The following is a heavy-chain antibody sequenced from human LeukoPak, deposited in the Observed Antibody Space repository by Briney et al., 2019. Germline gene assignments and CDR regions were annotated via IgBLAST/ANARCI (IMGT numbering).Heavy chain of an antibody. V-gene: IGHV3-30*02. Sequence: GGSLRLSCAASGFTFSDFGMHWVRQAPGKGLEWVALIRSDGSNKYYAESVKGRFTISRDSSKNTLFLQMNSLRVEDTAVYYCAKDRDDYGNDCWGQGVLVTAS. CDR1: GFTFSDFG. D-gene: IGHD4-17*01. CDR2: IRSDGSNK. J-gene: IGHJ4*02. CDR3: AKDRDDYGNDC.